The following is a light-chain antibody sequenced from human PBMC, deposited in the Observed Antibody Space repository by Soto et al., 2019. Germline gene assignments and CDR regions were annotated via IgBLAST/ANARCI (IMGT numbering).Light chain of an antibody. CDR3: SSYTSSSTYV. Sequence: QSALTQPASVSGSPGQSITISCTGTGSDIGGYKYVSWYHQHPGKAPKLILYEVTNRPSGVPDRFSGSKSGNTASLTISGLDADDEADYHCSSYTSSSTYVFGTGTKLTVL. CDR1: GSDIGGYKY. CDR2: EVT. J-gene: IGLJ1*01. V-gene: IGLV2-14*01.